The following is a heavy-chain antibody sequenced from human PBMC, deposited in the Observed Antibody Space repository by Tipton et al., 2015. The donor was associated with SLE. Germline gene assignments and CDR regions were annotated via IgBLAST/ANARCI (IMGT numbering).Heavy chain of an antibody. CDR3: ARDLGRLYFDY. D-gene: IGHD3-16*01. CDR1: GGSISTSSYY. CDR2: IHYRGST. J-gene: IGHJ4*02. Sequence: TLSLTCTVSGGSISTSSYYWGWIRQPPGKGLEWIGIIHYRGSTYYNPSLKSRVTISLDTSKSHFSLKLGSVTAADTAVYYCARDLGRLYFDYWGQGTLVTVSS. V-gene: IGHV4-39*07.